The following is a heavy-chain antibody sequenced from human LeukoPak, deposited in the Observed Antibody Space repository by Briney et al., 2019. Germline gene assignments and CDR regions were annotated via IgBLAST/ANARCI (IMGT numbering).Heavy chain of an antibody. J-gene: IGHJ4*02. CDR2: ISGTSNNI. V-gene: IGHV3-23*01. CDR3: TRSVVTTADFDY. D-gene: IGHD2-21*02. Sequence: GGSLRLSCVAPGLSFRSYAMTWVRQAPGKGLEWVSSISGTSNNIYYADSVKGRFTISRDNSKNSLYLQMNSLRAEDTAVYYCTRSVVTTADFDYWGQGTLVTVSS. CDR1: GLSFRSYA.